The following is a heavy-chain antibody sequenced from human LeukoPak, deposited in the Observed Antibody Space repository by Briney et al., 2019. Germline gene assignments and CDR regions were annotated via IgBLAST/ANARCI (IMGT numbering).Heavy chain of an antibody. CDR2: FSTSSGTI. CDR3: ARDSMYAFDI. CDR1: GCTFSSYS. V-gene: IGHV3-48*01. Sequence: GGSLTLSCAASGCTFSSYSMNWVRQAPRKGLEWISYFSTSSGTISYADSVKGRFTISRDNAKNSLYLQMNSLRAEDTAVYYCARDSMYAFDIWGQGTMVTVSS. J-gene: IGHJ3*02. D-gene: IGHD2-2*01.